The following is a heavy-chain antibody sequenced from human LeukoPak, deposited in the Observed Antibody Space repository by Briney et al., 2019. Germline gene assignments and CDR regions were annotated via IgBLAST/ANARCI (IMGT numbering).Heavy chain of an antibody. D-gene: IGHD5-12*01. Sequence: GGSLRLSCAASGFTFSSYEMNWVRQAPGKGLEWVSYISSSGSTIYYADSVKGRFTISRDNSKNTLYLQMNSLRAEDTAVYYCAKDAGGGIVATDLDYWGQGTLVTVSS. CDR3: AKDAGGGIVATDLDY. J-gene: IGHJ4*02. CDR1: GFTFSSYE. V-gene: IGHV3-48*03. CDR2: ISSSGSTI.